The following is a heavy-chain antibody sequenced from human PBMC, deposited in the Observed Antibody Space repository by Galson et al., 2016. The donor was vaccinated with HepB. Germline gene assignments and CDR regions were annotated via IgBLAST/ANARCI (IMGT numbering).Heavy chain of an antibody. V-gene: IGHV3-23*01. CDR1: GFTFSSLP. J-gene: IGHJ4*02. CDR2: ISGGGTNT. D-gene: IGHD4-17*01. Sequence: SLRLSCAASGFTFSSLPMSWVRQAPGKGLDWVSVISGGGTNTYYADSVKGRFIISRDNSNNTLYLQMNSLRAEDTAVYYCATASAVDYGDYLRVWGQGTLVTVSS. CDR3: ATASAVDYGDYLRV.